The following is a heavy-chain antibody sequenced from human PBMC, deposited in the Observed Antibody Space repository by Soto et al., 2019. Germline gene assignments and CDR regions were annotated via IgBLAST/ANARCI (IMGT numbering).Heavy chain of an antibody. V-gene: IGHV4-59*01. J-gene: IGHJ6*02. Sequence: PSETLSLTCTVSGGSISSYYWSWIRQRPGKGLEWIGYIYYSGSTNYNPSLKSRDTISVDTSKNQFSLKLSSVTAADTAVHYCARDSVWFGELLGYYYCGMDVWGQGTTVTVSS. CDR1: GGSISSYY. CDR3: ARDSVWFGELLGYYYCGMDV. CDR2: IYYSGST. D-gene: IGHD3-10*01.